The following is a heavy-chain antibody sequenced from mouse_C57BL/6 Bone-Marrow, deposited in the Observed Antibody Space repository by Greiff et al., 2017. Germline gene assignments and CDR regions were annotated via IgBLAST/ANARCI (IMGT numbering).Heavy chain of an antibody. D-gene: IGHD2-3*01. CDR3: ARGGYSAWFAD. CDR2: ISSGSSTI. V-gene: IGHV5-17*01. CDR1: GFTFSDYG. J-gene: IGHJ3*01. Sequence: DVQLVESGGGLVKPGGSLKLSCAASGFTFSDYGMHWVRQAPEKGLEWVAYISSGSSTIYYADTVKGRFTISRDNAKNTLFLQMTSLRSEDTAMYYCARGGYSAWFADWGKGTLVTVSA.